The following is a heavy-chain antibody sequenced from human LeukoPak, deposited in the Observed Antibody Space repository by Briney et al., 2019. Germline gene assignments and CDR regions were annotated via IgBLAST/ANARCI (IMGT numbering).Heavy chain of an antibody. V-gene: IGHV3-23*01. CDR2: ISDSGGRT. J-gene: IGHJ4*02. Sequence: GGSLRLSCAASGFTFSSYAMSWVRQAPGKELEWVSAISDSGGRTYYADSVKGRFTISRDNSKNTLYLQMNSLRVEDTAVYFCAKRGLATSLRSDLNDYWGQGTLVIVSS. D-gene: IGHD3-16*01. CDR3: AKRGLATSLRSDLNDY. CDR1: GFTFSSYA.